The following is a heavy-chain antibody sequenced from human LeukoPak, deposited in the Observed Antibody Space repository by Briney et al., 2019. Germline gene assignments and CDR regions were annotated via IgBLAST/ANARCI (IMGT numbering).Heavy chain of an antibody. V-gene: IGHV1-2*04. CDR2: INPNSGDT. CDR3: ASDRSYDKRPLDY. D-gene: IGHD3-22*01. Sequence: ASVKVSYKASGYTFTDYYMHWVRQAPGQGLEWMGWINPNSGDTKYAQKFQGWVTMTRDTSISTAYMELSRLTSDDTAVYYCASDRSYDKRPLDYWGQGTLVTVSS. J-gene: IGHJ4*02. CDR1: GYTFTDYY.